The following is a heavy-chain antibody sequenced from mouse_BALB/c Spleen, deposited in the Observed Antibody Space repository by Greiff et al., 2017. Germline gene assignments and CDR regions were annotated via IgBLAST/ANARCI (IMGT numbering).Heavy chain of an antibody. J-gene: IGHJ4*01. CDR3: TRDETTATWGDY. CDR2: ISSGGSYT. CDR1: GFTFSSYT. V-gene: IGHV5-6-4*01. D-gene: IGHD1-2*01. Sequence: DVHLVESGGGLVKPGGSLKLSCAASGFTFSSYTMSWVRQTPEKRLEWVATISSGGSYTYYPDSVKGRFTISRDNAKNTLYLQMSSLKSEDTAMYYCTRDETTATWGDYWGQGTSVTVSS.